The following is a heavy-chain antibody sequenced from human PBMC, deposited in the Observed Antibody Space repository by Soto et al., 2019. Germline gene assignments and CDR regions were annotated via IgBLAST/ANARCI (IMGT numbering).Heavy chain of an antibody. Sequence: SETLSLTCAVSGGPFSGWFWNWVRQTPGKGLEWIGEINHRGSSNYNPSLKSRVTMAIDTSKNQVSLTLTSVTVADTALYYCARGAGYSGNDTLDYWGQGTQVTVSS. CDR2: INHRGSS. V-gene: IGHV4-34*01. CDR3: ARGAGYSGNDTLDY. D-gene: IGHD5-12*01. J-gene: IGHJ4*02. CDR1: GGPFSGWF.